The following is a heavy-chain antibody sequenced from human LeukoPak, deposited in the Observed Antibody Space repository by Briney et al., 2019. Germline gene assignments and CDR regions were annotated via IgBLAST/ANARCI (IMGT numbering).Heavy chain of an antibody. D-gene: IGHD4-17*01. CDR2: ISSSGSTI. J-gene: IGHJ6*03. V-gene: IGHV3-48*03. Sequence: GGSLRLSCAASGFTFSSYEMNWVRQAPGKGLEWVSYISSSGSTIYYADSVKGRFTISRDNAKNSLYLQMNSLRTEDTAVYYCARVIYGDFEGYYYYYMDVWGKGTTVTVSS. CDR1: GFTFSSYE. CDR3: ARVIYGDFEGYYYYYMDV.